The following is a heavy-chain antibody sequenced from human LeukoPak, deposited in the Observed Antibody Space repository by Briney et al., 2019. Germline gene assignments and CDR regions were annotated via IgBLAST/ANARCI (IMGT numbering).Heavy chain of an antibody. Sequence: GGSLRLSCAASGFTFSSYSMNWVRQAPGKGLEWVSSISSSGSNIYYADSVKGRFTISRDNAKNSLYLQMNSLRAEGMAVYYCATNSTVTRVGFDYWGQGTLVTVSS. CDR1: GFTFSSYS. CDR3: ATNSTVTRVGFDY. V-gene: IGHV3-21*01. CDR2: ISSSGSNI. D-gene: IGHD4-17*01. J-gene: IGHJ4*02.